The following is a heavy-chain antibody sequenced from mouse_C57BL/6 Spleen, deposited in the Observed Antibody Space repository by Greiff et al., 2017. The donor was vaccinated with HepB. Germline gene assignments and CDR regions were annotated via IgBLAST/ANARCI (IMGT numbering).Heavy chain of an antibody. CDR1: GFTFSDYY. Sequence: EVHLVESGGGLVQPGGSLKLSCAASGFTFSDYYMYWVRQTPEKSLEWVAYISNGGGSTYYPDTLKGRFTISRDNAKNTLYLQMSRLKSESTSMYYCARPWYDYYYAMDYWGQGTSVTVSS. J-gene: IGHJ4*01. V-gene: IGHV5-12*01. CDR2: ISNGGGST. D-gene: IGHD2-4*01. CDR3: ARPWYDYYYAMDY.